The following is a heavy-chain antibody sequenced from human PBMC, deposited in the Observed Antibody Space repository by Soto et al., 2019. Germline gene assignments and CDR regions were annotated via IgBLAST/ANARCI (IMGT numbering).Heavy chain of an antibody. Sequence: PGGSLRLSCAASGFNFATYSMSWVRQAPGKGLEWVAGISDGVDRAYYGDSVKGRFTISRDNAKNSLYLQMSSLRAEDTAVYYCARDVGLQPKRPGYYYYYYGMDVWGEGTTVTVSS. D-gene: IGHD5-18*01. CDR2: ISDGVDRA. CDR3: ARDVGLQPKRPGYYYYYYGMDV. V-gene: IGHV3-23*01. J-gene: IGHJ6*04. CDR1: GFNFATYS.